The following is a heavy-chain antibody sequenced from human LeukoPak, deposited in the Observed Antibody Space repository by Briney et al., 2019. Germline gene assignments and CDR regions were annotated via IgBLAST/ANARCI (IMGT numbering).Heavy chain of an antibody. CDR1: SGSISSYY. Sequence: SETLSLACTVSSGSISSYYWTWIRQPAGKGLEWIGRIDTSGSTNYNPSLKSRVTMSVDTSKNKFSLKLSSVTAADTAVYYCARGITMVPGVTTVNWFDPWGQGTLVTVSS. V-gene: IGHV4-4*07. CDR2: IDTSGST. J-gene: IGHJ5*02. CDR3: ARGITMVPGVTTVNWFDP. D-gene: IGHD3-10*01.